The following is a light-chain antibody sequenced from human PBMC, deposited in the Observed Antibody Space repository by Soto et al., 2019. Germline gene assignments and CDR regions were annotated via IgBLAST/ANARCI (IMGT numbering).Light chain of an antibody. V-gene: IGLV2-14*01. CDR3: NSYSSSTFYV. CDR1: SSDIAGFNY. CDR2: QVT. J-gene: IGLJ1*01. Sequence: QSALAQPASVSGSPGQSITISCTGSSSDIAGFNYVSWYQQYPGKAPKLLIYQVTSRASGVSHRFSGSKFGDTASLTISGLHPEDEAEYYCNSYSSSTFYVFGTGTKLTVL.